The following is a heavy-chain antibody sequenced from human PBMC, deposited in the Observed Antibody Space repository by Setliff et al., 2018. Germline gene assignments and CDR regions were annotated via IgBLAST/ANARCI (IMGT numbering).Heavy chain of an antibody. D-gene: IGHD3-10*01. CDR2: VTIYNGNT. CDR3: ARVESMVRGKNILRHFDY. J-gene: IGHJ4*02. V-gene: IGHV1-18*01. Sequence: GASVKVSCKASGYTFSNYGVTWVRRAPGQGLEWMGWVTIYNGNTKYAQNLQGRLTLTTDISTSTAYMELGSLTADDTAVYYCARVESMVRGKNILRHFDYWGQGIQVTV. CDR1: GYTFSNYG.